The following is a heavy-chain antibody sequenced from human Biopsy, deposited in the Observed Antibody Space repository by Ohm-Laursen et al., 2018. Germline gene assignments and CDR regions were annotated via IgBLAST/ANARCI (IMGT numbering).Heavy chain of an antibody. J-gene: IGHJ1*01. CDR3: ARGSNEYGGLYFPH. CDR1: GDSITGHY. D-gene: IGHD4-23*01. Sequence: TLSLTCTVSGDSITGHYWSWIRQPPGKGLEWIGHISHTGYTSYKSSLKSRVTISLDTSRKHFSLRLTSLAAADTAVYYCARGSNEYGGLYFPHWGQGTLVTVSS. CDR2: ISHTGYT. V-gene: IGHV4-59*11.